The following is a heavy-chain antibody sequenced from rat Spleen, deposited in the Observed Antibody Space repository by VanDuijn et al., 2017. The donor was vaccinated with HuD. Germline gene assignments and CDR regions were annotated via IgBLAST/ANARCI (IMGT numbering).Heavy chain of an antibody. CDR3: ARHGRGKTTYYYVMDA. CDR1: GFTFSNYD. D-gene: IGHD4-5*01. Sequence: EVQLVESGGGLVQPGRSMKLSCAASGFTFSNYDMAWVRQAPTKGLEWVATISYDDSRTYYRDSVKGRFTISRDNGKSTLYLHMDSLTSEDTATYYCARHGRGKTTYYYVMDAWGQGASVTVSS. CDR2: ISYDDSRT. V-gene: IGHV5-29*01. J-gene: IGHJ4*01.